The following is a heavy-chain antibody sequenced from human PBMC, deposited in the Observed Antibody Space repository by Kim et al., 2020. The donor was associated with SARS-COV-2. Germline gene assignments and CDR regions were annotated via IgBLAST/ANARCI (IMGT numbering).Heavy chain of an antibody. CDR1: GYTFTSNH. J-gene: IGHJ4*02. Sequence: ASVKVSCKASGYTFTSNHMHWVRQAPGQGLEWMGMITPSGDITTYSQRFQGRHTMTTDTSTSTVYMELSSLRSEDTAVYFCSRDLSGAWTFDYWGQGTLVTVST. D-gene: IGHD2-21*02. CDR3: SRDLSGAWTFDY. V-gene: IGHV1-46*01. CDR2: ITPSGDIT.